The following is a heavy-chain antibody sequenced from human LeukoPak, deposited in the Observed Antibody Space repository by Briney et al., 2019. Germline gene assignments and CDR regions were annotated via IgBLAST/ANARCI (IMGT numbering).Heavy chain of an antibody. D-gene: IGHD4-17*01. Sequence: GGTLRLSCAASGFTFDDYAMHWVRQVPGKGLEWVSFISWDGGSTYYADSVKGRFTISRDNSKNSLYLQMNSLRAEDTALYYCAKGTLGDYRAGPDYWGRGTLVTVSS. CDR2: ISWDGGST. V-gene: IGHV3-43D*03. J-gene: IGHJ4*02. CDR3: AKGTLGDYRAGPDY. CDR1: GFTFDDYA.